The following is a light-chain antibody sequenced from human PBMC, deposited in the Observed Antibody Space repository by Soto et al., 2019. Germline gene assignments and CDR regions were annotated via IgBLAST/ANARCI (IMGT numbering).Light chain of an antibody. J-gene: IGLJ1*01. CDR2: DVS. Sequence: QSVLTQPASVSGSPGQSITISCTGTSSDVGGYNYVSWYQQHPGKAPKLMIYDVSNRPSGVSNRFSGSKSGNTASLTISGLQAEDEADYYCNSYTSSSTYVFGTGTKVHRP. V-gene: IGLV2-14*01. CDR3: NSYTSSSTYV. CDR1: SSDVGGYNY.